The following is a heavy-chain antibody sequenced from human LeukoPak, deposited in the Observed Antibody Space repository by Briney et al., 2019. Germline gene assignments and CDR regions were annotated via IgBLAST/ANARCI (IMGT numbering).Heavy chain of an antibody. CDR1: GGSISSGSYY. J-gene: IGHJ5*02. Sequence: SETLSLTCTVSGGSISSGSYYWNWIRQPAGTGLEWIGRIYTSGSTNYNSSLKSRVTISVDTSKNQFSLKLNSVTAADTAVYFCARERAYYDILPRWFDPWGQGILVTVSS. CDR3: ARERAYYDILPRWFDP. CDR2: IYTSGST. D-gene: IGHD3-9*01. V-gene: IGHV4-61*02.